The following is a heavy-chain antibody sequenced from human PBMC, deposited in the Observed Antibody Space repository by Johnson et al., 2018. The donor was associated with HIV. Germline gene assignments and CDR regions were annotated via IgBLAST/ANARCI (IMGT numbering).Heavy chain of an antibody. Sequence: QVQLVESGGGLVKPGGSLRLSCAASGFTFSSYGMHWVRQAPGKGLEWVAFIRYDGSNKYYADSVKGRFTISRDNSKNTLYLQMNSLRAEDTAEYYCAKDHLERTDAFDIWGQGTMVTVSS. J-gene: IGHJ3*02. CDR3: AKDHLERTDAFDI. D-gene: IGHD6-25*01. V-gene: IGHV3-30*02. CDR1: GFTFSSYG. CDR2: IRYDGSNK.